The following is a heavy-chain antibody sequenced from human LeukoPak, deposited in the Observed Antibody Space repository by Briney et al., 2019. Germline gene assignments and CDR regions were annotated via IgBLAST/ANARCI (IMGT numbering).Heavy chain of an antibody. CDR2: IDQDGSEK. V-gene: IGHV3-7*01. CDR1: GFMFSSYW. CDR3: ARPIEDSNYRSYYYYYMDV. J-gene: IGHJ6*03. D-gene: IGHD4-11*01. Sequence: GGSLRLSCAASGFMFSSYWMTWVRQAPGKGLEWVANIDQDGSEKSYVDSVKGRFTISRDNTKNSLYLQMNSLRAEDTAVYYCARPIEDSNYRSYYYYYMDVWGKGTTVTVSS.